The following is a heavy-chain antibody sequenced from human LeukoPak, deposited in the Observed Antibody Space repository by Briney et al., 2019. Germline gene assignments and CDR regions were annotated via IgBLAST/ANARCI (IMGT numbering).Heavy chain of an antibody. V-gene: IGHV4-39*01. CDR3: ARLRALSGHRGAFDI. CDR1: GDSISNHIYY. D-gene: IGHD5/OR15-5a*01. CDR2: VYYTGNA. J-gene: IGHJ3*02. Sequence: SETLSLTCAVSGDSISNHIYYWDWIRQTPGKGLEWIGAVYYTGNAYYNPSLKSQVTISVDTSDNRFSLHLSSVNAADTAIYYCARLRALSGHRGAFDIWGQGTLVTVSS.